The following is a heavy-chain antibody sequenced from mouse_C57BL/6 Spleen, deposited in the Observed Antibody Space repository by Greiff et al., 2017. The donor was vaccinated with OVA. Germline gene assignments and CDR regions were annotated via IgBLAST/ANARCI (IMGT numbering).Heavy chain of an antibody. V-gene: IGHV5-9-1*02. CDR2: ISSGGDYI. Sequence: EVKLMESGEGLVKPGGSLKLSCAASGFTFSSYAMSWVRQTPEKRLEWVAYISSGGDYIYYADTVKGRFTISRDNDRNTLYLQMSSLKSEDTAMYYCTRESSSGYGFAYWGQGTLVTVSA. D-gene: IGHD3-2*02. J-gene: IGHJ3*01. CDR3: TRESSSGYGFAY. CDR1: GFTFSSYA.